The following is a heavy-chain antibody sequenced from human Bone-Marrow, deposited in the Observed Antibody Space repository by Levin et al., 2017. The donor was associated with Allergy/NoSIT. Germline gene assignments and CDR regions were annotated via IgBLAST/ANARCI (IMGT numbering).Heavy chain of an antibody. CDR1: GGSISSNGYY. Sequence: SETLSLTCTVSGGSISSNGYYWIWIRQPPGKPLEWVGSMFSSGTTYYNPSLRSRVTTSVDTSKNRFSLRLRSVTAADTGLYYCATLVDKSLLMSGGPLYFYGMDVWGQGTTVTVSS. J-gene: IGHJ6*02. D-gene: IGHD5-12*01. CDR3: ATLVDKSLLMSGGPLYFYGMDV. CDR2: MFSSGTT. V-gene: IGHV4-39*01.